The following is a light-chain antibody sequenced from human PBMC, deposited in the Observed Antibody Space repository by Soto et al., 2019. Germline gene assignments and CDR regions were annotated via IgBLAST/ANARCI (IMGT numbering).Light chain of an antibody. CDR1: QNINIF. J-gene: IGKJ4*01. CDR3: QESYSTPLA. Sequence: DIQVTQSPSSLSASVLERFTITCRTSQNINIFLNWYQQKPGRAPMVVISAASNLESGVPSRFSGRGSGTEFTLTISNLQPGDSALYFCQESYSTPLAFGGGTKVDI. CDR2: AAS. V-gene: IGKV1-39*01.